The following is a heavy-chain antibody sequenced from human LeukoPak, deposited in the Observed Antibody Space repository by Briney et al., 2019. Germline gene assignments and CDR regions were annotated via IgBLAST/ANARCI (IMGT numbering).Heavy chain of an antibody. CDR2: INPNSGGS. J-gene: IGHJ4*02. CDR3: ARVGVAQFDY. CDR1: GYTFTGYY. V-gene: IGHV1-2*02. D-gene: IGHD3-16*01. Sequence: GASVKVSCKASGYTFTGYYMHWVRQAPGQGLEWMGWINPNSGGSDYAPKSQGRVTMTTDTSIKTAYMELSRLRSDDSAKYYCARVGVAQFDYWGQGTLVTVSS.